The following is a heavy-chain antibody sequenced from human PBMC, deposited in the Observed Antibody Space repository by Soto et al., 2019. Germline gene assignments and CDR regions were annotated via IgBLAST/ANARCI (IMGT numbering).Heavy chain of an antibody. CDR1: VYTFTSYG. CDR2: ISAYNGNT. CDR3: ARDRMAVAGTATWFDP. V-gene: IGHV1-18*01. J-gene: IGHJ5*02. Sequence: XSVKVSCKASVYTFTSYGISWVRQAPGQGLEWMGWISAYNGNTNYAQKLQGRVTMTTDTSTSTAYMELRSLRSDDTAVYYCARDRMAVAGTATWFDPWGQGTLVTVSS. D-gene: IGHD6-19*01.